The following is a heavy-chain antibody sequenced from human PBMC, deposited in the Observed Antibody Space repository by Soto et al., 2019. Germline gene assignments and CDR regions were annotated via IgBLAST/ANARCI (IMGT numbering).Heavy chain of an antibody. D-gene: IGHD4-17*01. CDR3: AKDLNYGLFDY. CDR1: GFTFSSYS. Sequence: EVQLVESGGGLVQPGGSLRLSCAASGFTFSSYSMNWVRQAPGKGLEWVSYISSSTMYYADSVKGRFTISRDNAKNSLYLQMKSLRGEDTAVYFCAKDLNYGLFDYWGQGTLVTVSS. J-gene: IGHJ4*02. CDR2: ISSSTM. V-gene: IGHV3-48*01.